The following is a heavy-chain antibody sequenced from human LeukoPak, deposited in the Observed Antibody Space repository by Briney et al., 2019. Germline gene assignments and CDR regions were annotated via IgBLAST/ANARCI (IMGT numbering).Heavy chain of an antibody. CDR3: ARDISGYYGY. D-gene: IGHD3-22*01. Sequence: PSETLSLTCTASGGSISSYYWSWLRQPPGKGLEWIGYIYYSGSTNYNPSLKSRVTISVDTSKNQFSLKLSSVTAADPAVYYCARDISGYYGYWGQGTLVTVSS. CDR2: IYYSGST. J-gene: IGHJ4*02. V-gene: IGHV4-59*01. CDR1: GGSISSYY.